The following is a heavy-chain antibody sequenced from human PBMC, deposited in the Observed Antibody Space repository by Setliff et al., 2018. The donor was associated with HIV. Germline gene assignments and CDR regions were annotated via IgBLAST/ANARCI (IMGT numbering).Heavy chain of an antibody. J-gene: IGHJ3*02. V-gene: IGHV4-34*01. CDR3: ARVRSIFGVVIADAFDI. Sequence: PSETLSLTCAVYGGSFSDYYWIWIRQPPGKGLKWIAEINHSGNTDYNPSLKSRVTISVDTSKNQFSLKLSSVTAADTAVYYCARVRSIFGVVIADAFDIWGQGTMVTVSS. CDR2: INHSGNT. CDR1: GGSFSDYY. D-gene: IGHD3-3*01.